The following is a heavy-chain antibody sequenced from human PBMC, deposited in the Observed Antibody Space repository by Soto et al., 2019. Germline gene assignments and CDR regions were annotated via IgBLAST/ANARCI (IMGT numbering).Heavy chain of an antibody. CDR2: VNPILSMS. CDR3: ATSYGSGYRAFDF. Sequence: QVQLVQSGAEVKRPGSSVKVSCKASGDTFNFYSINWVRQAPGLGLEWMGRVNPILSMSNYAQRFQGRVTMTADKSTSSPYMDLSGLRSENTANYYCATSYGSGYRAFDFWGQGALVTVS. V-gene: IGHV1-69*04. CDR1: GDTFNFYS. D-gene: IGHD3-10*01. J-gene: IGHJ4*02.